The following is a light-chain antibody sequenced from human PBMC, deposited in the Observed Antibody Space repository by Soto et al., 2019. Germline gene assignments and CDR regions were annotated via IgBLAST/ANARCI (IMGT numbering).Light chain of an antibody. CDR3: QQYNNWHFIT. V-gene: IGKV3D-20*02. Sequence: ECVLTQSPGTLALSPVGRGTLSCXAIQTVRNNYSAWYQXKPXQAPRLXXXDPSSRATGIPDRFTGGGSGTEFTLTISSLQSEDFAVYYCQQYNNWHFITFGQGTRLEIK. J-gene: IGKJ5*01. CDR1: QTVRNNY. CDR2: DPS.